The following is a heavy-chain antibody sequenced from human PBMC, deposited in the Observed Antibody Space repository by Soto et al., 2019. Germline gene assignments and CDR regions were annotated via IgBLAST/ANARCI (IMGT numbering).Heavy chain of an antibody. V-gene: IGHV3-64D*06. CDR1: GFTFSSYA. Sequence: PGGSLRLSCSASGFTFSSYAMHWVRQAPGKGLEYVSAISSNGGSTYYADSVKGRFTISRDNSKNTLYLQMSSLRAEDTAVYYCXKGYCSSTSCPFSWFDPWGQGTLVTVSS. CDR2: ISSNGGST. J-gene: IGHJ5*02. D-gene: IGHD2-2*01. CDR3: XKGYCSSTSCPFSWFDP.